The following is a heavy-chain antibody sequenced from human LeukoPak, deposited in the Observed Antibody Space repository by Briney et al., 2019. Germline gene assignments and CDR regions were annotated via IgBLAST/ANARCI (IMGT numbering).Heavy chain of an antibody. Sequence: PGRSLRLSCAASGFTFDDYAMHWVRQAPGKGLEWVSGISWNSGSIGYADSVKGRFTISRDNAKNSLYLQMNSLRAEDTALYYCAKSGSHGPYAFDIWGQGTMVTVSS. CDR2: ISWNSGSI. V-gene: IGHV3-9*01. J-gene: IGHJ3*02. D-gene: IGHD3-10*01. CDR1: GFTFDDYA. CDR3: AKSGSHGPYAFDI.